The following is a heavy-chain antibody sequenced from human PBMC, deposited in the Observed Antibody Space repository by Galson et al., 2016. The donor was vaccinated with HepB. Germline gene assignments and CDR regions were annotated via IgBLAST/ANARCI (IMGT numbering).Heavy chain of an antibody. D-gene: IGHD1-1*01. CDR3: ARLVGPPSCYFDY. CDR1: GDSVSRSFNH. V-gene: IGHV4-39*07. CDR2: IQSSGST. Sequence: ETLSLTCSVSGDSVSRSFNHWGWIRQPPGKGLEWIGNIQSSGSTYHNPPLKSRVTISVDTSKNQLSLKLSSVTAADTAVYYCARLVGPPSCYFDYWGQGTLVTVSS. J-gene: IGHJ4*02.